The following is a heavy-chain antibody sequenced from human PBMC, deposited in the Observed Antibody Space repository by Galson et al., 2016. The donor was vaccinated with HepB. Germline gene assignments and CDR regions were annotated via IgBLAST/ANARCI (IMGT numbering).Heavy chain of an antibody. Sequence: SVKVSCKASGYTFTSYYMHWVRQAPGQGPEWMGTINPRGGSTGYAQKFQGRVTMTRDTSTSTVYMELSSLRSEDAAVYYCARDPGDGYNLPYDYWGQGTLGTVSA. CDR3: ARDPGDGYNLPYDY. CDR1: GYTFTSYY. D-gene: IGHD5-24*01. CDR2: INPRGGST. J-gene: IGHJ4*02. V-gene: IGHV1-46*01.